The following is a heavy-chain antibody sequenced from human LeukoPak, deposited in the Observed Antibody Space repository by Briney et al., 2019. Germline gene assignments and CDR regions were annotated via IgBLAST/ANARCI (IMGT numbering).Heavy chain of an antibody. Sequence: GEFLKISCKGSGYIFTNSWIGWVRQMPGKGPEWMRIISPGNSDTRYSPSFQGQVTISADKSISTAYLQWSSLRASDTAMYYCATESYGSGRNWGQGTLVTVSS. J-gene: IGHJ4*02. D-gene: IGHD3-10*01. CDR1: GYIFTNSW. CDR2: ISPGNSDT. V-gene: IGHV5-51*01. CDR3: ATESYGSGRN.